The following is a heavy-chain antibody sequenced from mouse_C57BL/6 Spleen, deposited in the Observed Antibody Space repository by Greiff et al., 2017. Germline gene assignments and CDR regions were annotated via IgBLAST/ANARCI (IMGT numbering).Heavy chain of an antibody. CDR2: IYPSDSET. CDR1: GYTFTSYW. J-gene: IGHJ3*01. D-gene: IGHD2-1*01. V-gene: IGHV1-61*01. Sequence: VQLQQSGAELVRPGSSVKLSCKASGYTFTSYWMDWVKQRPGQGLEWIGNIYPSDSETHYNQKFKDKATLTVDKSSSTAYMQLSSLTSEDSAVYYCARGGNYAAWFAYWGQGTLVTVSA. CDR3: ARGGNYAAWFAY.